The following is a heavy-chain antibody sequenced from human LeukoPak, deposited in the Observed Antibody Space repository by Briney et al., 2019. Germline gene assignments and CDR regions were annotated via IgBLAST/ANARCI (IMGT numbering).Heavy chain of an antibody. CDR2: ISSSSSYI. CDR3: ARGLVVPAQNDY. CDR1: GFTFSSYS. Sequence: GGSLRLFCAASGFTFSSYSMNWVRQAPGKGLEWVSSISSSSSYIYYADSVKGRFTISRDNAKNSLYLQMNSLRAEDAAVYYCARGLVVPAQNDYWGQGTLVTVSS. D-gene: IGHD2-2*01. V-gene: IGHV3-21*01. J-gene: IGHJ4*02.